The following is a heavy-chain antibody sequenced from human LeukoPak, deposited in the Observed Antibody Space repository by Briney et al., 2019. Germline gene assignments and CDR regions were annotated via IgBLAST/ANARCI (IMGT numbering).Heavy chain of an antibody. CDR1: GFTFTTYA. V-gene: IGHV3-23*01. Sequence: GGSLRLSCAASGFTFTTYAMSWVRQAPGKGLEWVSAISGGAVSTYYADSVKGRFTISRDNSKNTLYLQMNSLRAEDTAVYYCANDIFGDYGGLDYWGQGALVTVSS. CDR3: ANDIFGDYGGLDY. J-gene: IGHJ4*02. D-gene: IGHD4-17*01. CDR2: ISGGAVST.